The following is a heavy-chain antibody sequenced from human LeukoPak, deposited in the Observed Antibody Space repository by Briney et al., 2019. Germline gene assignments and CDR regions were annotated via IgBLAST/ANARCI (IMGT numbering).Heavy chain of an antibody. D-gene: IGHD5-24*01. J-gene: IGHJ5*02. CDR2: ISSSGSTI. CDR1: GFTFSSYE. V-gene: IGHV3-48*03. Sequence: GGSLRLSCAASGFTFSSYEMNWVRQAPGKGLEGVSYISSSGSTIYYADSVKGRFTISRDNAKNSLYLQMNSLRAEDTAVYYCARDIRWLATTLRWFDPWGQGTLVTVSS. CDR3: ARDIRWLATTLRWFDP.